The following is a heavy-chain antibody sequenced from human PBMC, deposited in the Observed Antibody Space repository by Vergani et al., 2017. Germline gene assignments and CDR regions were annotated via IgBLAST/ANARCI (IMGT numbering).Heavy chain of an antibody. CDR2: ISPSSTTI. V-gene: IGHV3-48*01. CDR1: VFTFSSYS. Sequence: EVQLVESGGNLVQPGGSLRLSCAASVFTFSSYSMNWVCQAPGKGLEWVSYISPSSTTIYYADSVKGRFTISRDNVKNSLYLQMNSLRAEDTAVYYCARVKNGGYMNVWGKGTTVTVSS. CDR3: ARVKNGGYMNV. J-gene: IGHJ6*03. D-gene: IGHD2-21*01.